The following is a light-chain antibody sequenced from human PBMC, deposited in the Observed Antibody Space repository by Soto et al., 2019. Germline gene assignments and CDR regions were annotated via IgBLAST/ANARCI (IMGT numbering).Light chain of an antibody. CDR3: AAWXXXLSGYV. CDR1: SSNIGSNY. Sequence: QPVLTQPPSASGTPGQRVTISCSGSSSNIGSNYVYWYQQLPGTAPKLLIYRNNQRPSGVPDRFSGSKSGTSASLAISGLRSEDEADYYCAAWXXXLSGYVFGTGTKLTV. V-gene: IGLV1-47*01. J-gene: IGLJ1*01. CDR2: RNN.